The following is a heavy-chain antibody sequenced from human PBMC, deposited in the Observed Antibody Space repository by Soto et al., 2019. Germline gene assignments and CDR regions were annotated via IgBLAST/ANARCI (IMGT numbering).Heavy chain of an antibody. Sequence: QVQLQESGPGLVKPSETLSLTCSVSGGSMRSYYWNWLRQPAGKGLEWIGRIYSRGDTNYNPSVKSRVTMSVDTSKNEFFLRLNSVTAADTAVYYCAGIGEDVYYGMDVWGQGTTVTVSS. CDR1: GGSMRSYY. CDR2: IYSRGDT. V-gene: IGHV4-4*07. CDR3: AGIGEDVYYGMDV. D-gene: IGHD2-21*01. J-gene: IGHJ6*02.